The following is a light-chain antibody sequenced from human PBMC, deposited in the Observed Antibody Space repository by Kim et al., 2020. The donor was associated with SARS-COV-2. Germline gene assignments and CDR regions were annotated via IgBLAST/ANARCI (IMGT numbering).Light chain of an antibody. V-gene: IGLV10-54*01. Sequence: QTATLTCTGNRNNVGNQGAAWLQHHQGHPPKLLSYRNNNRPSGISERLSASRSGNTASLTITGRQPEDEADYYCSAWDSSLSAWVFGGGTQLTVL. CDR1: RNNVGNQG. J-gene: IGLJ3*02. CDR3: SAWDSSLSAWV. CDR2: RNN.